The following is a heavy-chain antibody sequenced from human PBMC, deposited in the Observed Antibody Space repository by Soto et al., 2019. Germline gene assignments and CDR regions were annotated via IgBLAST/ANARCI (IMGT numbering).Heavy chain of an antibody. Sequence: QVQLQESGAGLVKPSGTLSLSCAVSGDSISSSHWWTWVRQPPGKGLEWIGEIYHSGSTNYNPSLKSRVTISVDTSRNQFSLNLSSVTAADTAVYYCASSGGGEDYWGQGILVTVSS. CDR2: IYHSGST. V-gene: IGHV4-4*02. CDR1: GDSISSSHW. D-gene: IGHD3-16*01. J-gene: IGHJ4*02. CDR3: ASSGGGEDY.